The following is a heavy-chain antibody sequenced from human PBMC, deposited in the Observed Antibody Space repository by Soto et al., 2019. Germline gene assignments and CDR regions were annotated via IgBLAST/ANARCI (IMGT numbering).Heavy chain of an antibody. Sequence: GESLKSSGEDSGYRFTSYWIAWVCQMPGKGLEWMGIVYVDDSDTKYSPSFEGQVTISADKSLNSAYLQLTSLRSEDAAIYYCARAQESCTGVCYRYSFDYWGQGTLVPVSS. D-gene: IGHD2-21*02. V-gene: IGHV5-51*03. CDR1: GYRFTSYW. CDR3: ARAQESCTGVCYRYSFDY. CDR2: VYVDDSDT. J-gene: IGHJ4*02.